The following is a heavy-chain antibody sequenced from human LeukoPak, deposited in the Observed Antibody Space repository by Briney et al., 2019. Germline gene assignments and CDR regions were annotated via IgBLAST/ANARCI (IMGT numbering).Heavy chain of an antibody. CDR2: IYFSGRT. J-gene: IGHJ4*02. CDR1: GGSVSNNDYY. CDR3: ARHILTLYWSDF. Sequence: SETLSLTCSVSGGSVSNNDYYWGWIRQPPGKGLEWIGAIYFSGRTYYNPSLKSRLTISVDASKNQFFLKLSSVTAADTAVYHCARHILTLYWSDFWGQGTLVAVSS. D-gene: IGHD3-9*01. V-gene: IGHV4-39*01.